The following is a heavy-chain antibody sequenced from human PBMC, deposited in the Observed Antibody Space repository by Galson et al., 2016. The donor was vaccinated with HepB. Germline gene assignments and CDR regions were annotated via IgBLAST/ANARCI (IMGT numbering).Heavy chain of an antibody. J-gene: IGHJ4*02. CDR2: IKQDGSEK. V-gene: IGHV3-7*05. CDR1: GFTFSSYW. D-gene: IGHD3-22*01. CDR3: ARDNRHYYDSKGGFDY. Sequence: SLRLSCAASGFTFSSYWMTWVRQAPGQGLEWVASIKQDGSEKYYVDSVKGRFIISRDNAKNSLYLQMNSLRAEDTAVYYCARDNRHYYDSKGGFDYWSQGTLVTVSS.